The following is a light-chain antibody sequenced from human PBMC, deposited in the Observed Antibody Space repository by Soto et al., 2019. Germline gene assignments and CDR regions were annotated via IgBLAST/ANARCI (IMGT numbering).Light chain of an antibody. Sequence: QSVLTQTSSGSRFPGQWITISCTGTSSDVGSYNLVPWYQQHPGKAPKLMIYEVSKRPSGVSNRFSGSKSGNTASLTISGLQAEDEVDYYCCSYAGSYYVFGTGTKVTVL. CDR2: EVS. V-gene: IGLV2-23*02. J-gene: IGLJ1*01. CDR3: CSYAGSYYV. CDR1: SSDVGSYNL.